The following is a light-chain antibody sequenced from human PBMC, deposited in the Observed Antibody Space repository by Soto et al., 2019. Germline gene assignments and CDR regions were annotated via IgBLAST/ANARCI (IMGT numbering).Light chain of an antibody. CDR1: QSVSSY. J-gene: IGKJ5*01. V-gene: IGKV3-11*01. CDR3: QQRLHWRPVT. Sequence: EVVLTQSPATLSLSPGERATLSCRASQSVSSYLAWYQQKPCQAPRLLIYDASNRSAGIPARFSASGSGTDFTLTISILEPEDFAIYYDQQRLHWRPVTFDQGTRLVTK. CDR2: DAS.